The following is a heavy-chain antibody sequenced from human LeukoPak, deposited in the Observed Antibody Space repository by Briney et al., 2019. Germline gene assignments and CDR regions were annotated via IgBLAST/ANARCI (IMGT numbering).Heavy chain of an antibody. J-gene: IGHJ6*02. D-gene: IGHD6-6*01. CDR2: ITSSGSTK. Sequence: PSGGSLRLSCAASSFTFSSYEMNWVRQAPGKGLEWVSYITSSGSTKNYADPVKGRFTISRDNAKNSLYLQMNSLRAEDTAVYYCARVYSSSSGKGMDVWGQGTTVTVSS. V-gene: IGHV3-48*03. CDR3: ARVYSSSSGKGMDV. CDR1: SFTFSSYE.